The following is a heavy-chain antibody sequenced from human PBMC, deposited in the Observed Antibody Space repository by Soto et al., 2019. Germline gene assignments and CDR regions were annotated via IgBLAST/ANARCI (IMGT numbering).Heavy chain of an antibody. Sequence: SETLSLTCTVSGGSISSSSYYWGWIRQPPGKGLEWIGSIYYSGSTYYNPSLKSRVTIPVDTSKNRFSLKLSSVTAADTAVYYCANNEDWFDPWGQGTLVTVSS. J-gene: IGHJ5*02. CDR3: ANNEDWFDP. V-gene: IGHV4-39*01. CDR1: GGSISSSSYY. CDR2: IYYSGST.